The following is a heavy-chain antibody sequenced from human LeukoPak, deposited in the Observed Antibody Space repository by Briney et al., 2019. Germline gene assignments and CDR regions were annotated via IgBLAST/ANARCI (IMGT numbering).Heavy chain of an antibody. CDR1: GFTFSSYS. D-gene: IGHD2-2*01. V-gene: IGHV3-21*01. Sequence: GGSLRLSCAASGFTFSSYSMNWVRQAPGKGLEWVSSISSSSSYIYYADSVKGRFTISRDNSKNTLYLQMNSLRAEDTAVYYCARRYCSSTSCSPFGPLDYWGQGTLVTVSS. CDR3: ARRYCSSTSCSPFGPLDY. J-gene: IGHJ4*02. CDR2: ISSSSSYI.